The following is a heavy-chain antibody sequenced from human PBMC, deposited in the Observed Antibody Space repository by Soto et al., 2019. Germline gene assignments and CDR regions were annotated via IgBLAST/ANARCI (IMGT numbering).Heavy chain of an antibody. CDR3: ARGERYSSGWYKGKGFDP. CDR1: GGSFSGYY. V-gene: IGHV4-34*01. J-gene: IGHJ5*02. CDR2: INHSGST. D-gene: IGHD6-19*01. Sequence: PSETLSLTCAVYGGSFSGYYWSWIRQPPGKGLEWIGEINHSGSTNYNPSLKSRVTISVDTSKNQFSLKLSSVTAADTAVYYCARGERYSSGWYKGKGFDPWGQGTLVTAPQ.